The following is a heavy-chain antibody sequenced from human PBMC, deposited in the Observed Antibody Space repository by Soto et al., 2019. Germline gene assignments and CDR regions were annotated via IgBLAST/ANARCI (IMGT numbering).Heavy chain of an antibody. J-gene: IGHJ3*02. Sequence: QVQLVESGGGVVQPGRSLRLSCAASGFTFSSYGMHWVRQAPGKGLEWVAVISYDGSNKYYADSVKGRFTISRDNSKNTLYLQMNSLRAEDKAVYYCAKHLDCSSTSCWNYDAFDIWGQGTMVTVSS. V-gene: IGHV3-30*18. D-gene: IGHD2-2*01. CDR2: ISYDGSNK. CDR3: AKHLDCSSTSCWNYDAFDI. CDR1: GFTFSSYG.